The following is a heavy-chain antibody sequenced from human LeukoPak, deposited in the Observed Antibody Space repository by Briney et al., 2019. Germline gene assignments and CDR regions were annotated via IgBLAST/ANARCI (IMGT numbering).Heavy chain of an antibody. J-gene: IGHJ4*02. D-gene: IGHD5-18*01. Sequence: SETLSLTCTVSGDSVSSGNSYWSWIRQPPGKGLQWIGYVDYSGSTNYNPSLKSRVTISIDTSKNQFSLKLSSVTAADTAVYYCARGRLWTWDYWGQGTLVTVSS. CDR1: GDSVSSGNSY. CDR2: VDYSGST. V-gene: IGHV4-61*01. CDR3: ARGRLWTWDY.